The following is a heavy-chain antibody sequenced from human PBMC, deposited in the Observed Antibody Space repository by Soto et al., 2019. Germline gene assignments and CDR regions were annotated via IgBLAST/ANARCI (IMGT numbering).Heavy chain of an antibody. D-gene: IGHD2-2*01. CDR2: IYHTGKT. V-gene: IGHV4-31*03. CDR3: ATDGSSTAKWIDP. Sequence: PSETLSLTCTVSGDAIYIGGYYWTWIRQHPGKGLEWIGYIYHTGKTYYNPSLESRVTMSVDTSKNQFSLKLASVTAADTAVYYCATDGSSTAKWIDPWGQGTLVTVSS. CDR1: GDAIYIGGYY. J-gene: IGHJ5*02.